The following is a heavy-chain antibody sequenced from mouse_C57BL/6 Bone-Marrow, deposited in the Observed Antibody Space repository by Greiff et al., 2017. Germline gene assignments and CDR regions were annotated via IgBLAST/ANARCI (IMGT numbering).Heavy chain of an antibody. CDR3: ERLSYYGSSYCYAMDY. D-gene: IGHD1-1*01. CDR1: GFTFSSYG. CDR2: ISSGGSYT. J-gene: IGHJ4*01. Sequence: EVMLVESGGDLVKPGGSLKLSCAASGFTFSSYGMSWVRQTPDKRLEWVATISSGGSYTYYPDSVKGRFTLSRDNAKNTLYLQMSSLKSEDTAMYYCERLSYYGSSYCYAMDYWGQGTSVTVSS. V-gene: IGHV5-6*02.